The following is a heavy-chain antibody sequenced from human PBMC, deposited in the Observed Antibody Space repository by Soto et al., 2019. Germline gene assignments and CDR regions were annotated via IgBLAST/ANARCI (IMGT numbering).Heavy chain of an antibody. Sequence: TSETLSLTCAVSGGSISSGGYSWSWIRQPPGKGLEWIGYIYHSGSTNYNPSLKSRVTISVDTSKNQFSLKLSSVTAADTAVYYCARHAQYMVRGVQRRNGMDVWGQGTTVTVSS. V-gene: IGHV4-30-2*01. CDR2: IYHSGST. J-gene: IGHJ6*02. D-gene: IGHD3-10*01. CDR1: GGSISSGGYS. CDR3: ARHAQYMVRGVQRRNGMDV.